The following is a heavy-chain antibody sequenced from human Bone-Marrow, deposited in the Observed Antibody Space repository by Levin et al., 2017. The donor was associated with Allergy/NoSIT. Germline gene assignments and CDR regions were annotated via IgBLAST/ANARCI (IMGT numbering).Heavy chain of an antibody. V-gene: IGHV5-51*01. Sequence: GESLKISCKGSGYNFTNYWIAWVRQMPGKGLEWVGIVYPGDSDTRYSPSFQGQVIMSDDKSINTAYLQWSSVKASDTAMYFCARVRCHSVTCYGTASSLRDGMDVWGQGTTVIVSS. CDR2: VYPGDSDT. CDR3: ARVRCHSVTCYGTASSLRDGMDV. D-gene: IGHD2-2*01. CDR1: GYNFTNYW. J-gene: IGHJ6*02.